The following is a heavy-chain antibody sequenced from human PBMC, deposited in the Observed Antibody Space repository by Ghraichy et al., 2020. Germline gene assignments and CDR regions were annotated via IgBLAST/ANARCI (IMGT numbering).Heavy chain of an antibody. CDR3: ARGDYYFGIDV. CDR1: GFTIDSHW. CDR2: INNDGSNT. J-gene: IGHJ6*02. V-gene: IGHV3-74*01. Sequence: LSLTCAASGFTIDSHWMHWVRQVPGKGLVWVSGINNDGSNTDYADSVTGRVVISRDNSNNTVDLQMNSLRVDDSAVYYCARGDYYFGIDVWGQGTTVTVSS.